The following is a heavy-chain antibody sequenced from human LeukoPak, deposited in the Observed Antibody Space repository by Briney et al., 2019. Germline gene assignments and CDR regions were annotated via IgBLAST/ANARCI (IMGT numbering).Heavy chain of an antibody. J-gene: IGHJ6*02. D-gene: IGHD4-23*01. CDR2: IIPILGIA. CDR1: GGTFSSYA. CDR3: ARDGYGGLYYYYGMDV. Sequence: GASVKVSCKASGGTFSSYAISWVRQAPGQGLEWMGRIIPILGIANYAQKFQGRVTITADKSTSTAYMELSSLRSEDTAVYYCARDGYGGLYYYYGMDVWGQGTTVTVSS. V-gene: IGHV1-69*04.